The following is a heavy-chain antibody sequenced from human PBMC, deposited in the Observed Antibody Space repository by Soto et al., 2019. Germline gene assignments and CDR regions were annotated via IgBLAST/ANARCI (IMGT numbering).Heavy chain of an antibody. Sequence: ESGGGLVQPGGSRRLSCVVSGINFDDFAMHWVRQVPGKGLEWGSGINWDSEDIGYGDSVKGRFTISRDNAKNSLYLQMNSLKAEDTALYYCAKDTAPGFYDANGHLDSWGQGTPVTVSS. CDR2: INWDSEDI. V-gene: IGHV3-9*01. CDR1: GINFDDFA. CDR3: AKDTAPGFYDANGHLDS. D-gene: IGHD2-8*01. J-gene: IGHJ4*02.